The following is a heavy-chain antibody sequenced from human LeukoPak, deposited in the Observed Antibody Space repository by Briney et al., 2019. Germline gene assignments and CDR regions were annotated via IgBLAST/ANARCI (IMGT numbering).Heavy chain of an antibody. V-gene: IGHV1-46*01. CDR3: ARARDYYYGSGSKTADY. Sequence: ASVKVSCKASGYTFTSYYMHWVRQAPGQGLECMGIINPSGGSTSYAQKFQGRVTMTRDMSTSTVYMELSSLRSEDTAVYYCARARDYYYGSGSKTADYWGQGTLVTVSS. CDR1: GYTFTSYY. J-gene: IGHJ4*02. D-gene: IGHD3-10*01. CDR2: INPSGGST.